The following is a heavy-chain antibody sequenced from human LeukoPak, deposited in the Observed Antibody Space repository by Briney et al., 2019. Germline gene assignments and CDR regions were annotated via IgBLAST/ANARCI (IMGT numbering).Heavy chain of an antibody. V-gene: IGHV3-23*01. CDR1: GFTFNNYL. CDR3: AKECDYSPGHKFDL. D-gene: IGHD3-10*01. Sequence: GGSLRLSCAASGFTFNNYLMSWVRQAPGKGLGWVSVLFTGGVLTLYADSVKGRFTISGDTSRTTRYLQMNGLRAEETAVYYCAKECDYSPGHKFDLWGQGTLVTVSS. CDR2: LFTGGVLT. J-gene: IGHJ4*02.